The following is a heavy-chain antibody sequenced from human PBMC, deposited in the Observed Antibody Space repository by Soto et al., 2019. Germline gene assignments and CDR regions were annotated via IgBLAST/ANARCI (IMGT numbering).Heavy chain of an antibody. V-gene: IGHV5-10-1*01. J-gene: IGHJ6*02. D-gene: IGHD6-13*01. CDR2: IDPSDSYI. Sequence: PGESLKISCKGSGYSFNSYWISWVRQMPGKGLEWMGRIDPSDSYINYNPSFQGHVTISADKSISTAYLQWSSLKASDTAMYYCARSGIGYYGMDVWGQGTTVTVSS. CDR1: GYSFNSYW. CDR3: ARSGIGYYGMDV.